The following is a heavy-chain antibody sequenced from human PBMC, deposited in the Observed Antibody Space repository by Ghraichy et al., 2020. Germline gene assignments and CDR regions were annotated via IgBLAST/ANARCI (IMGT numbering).Heavy chain of an antibody. CDR1: GGSISSSSYY. Sequence: SENLSLTCTVSGGSISSSSYYWGWIRQPPGKGLEWIGSIYYSGSTYYNPSLKSRVTISVDTSKNQFSLKLSSVTAADTAVYYCARQTSGYDNFDYWGQGTLVTVSS. J-gene: IGHJ4*02. D-gene: IGHD5-12*01. CDR3: ARQTSGYDNFDY. CDR2: IYYSGST. V-gene: IGHV4-39*01.